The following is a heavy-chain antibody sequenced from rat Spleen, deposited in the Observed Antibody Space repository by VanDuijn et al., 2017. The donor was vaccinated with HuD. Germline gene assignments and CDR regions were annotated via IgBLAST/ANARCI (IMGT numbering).Heavy chain of an antibody. Sequence: QVQLKESGPGLVQPSQTLSLTCTVSGFSLTSYNVHWVRQPTGKGLEWVGVIWAGGSTAYNSLLKSRLSISRDTSKSQVFLKIYSLQTEDTAIYFCTREGHTMDRATYWFVSWGQGTLVTVSS. CDR3: TREGHTMDRATYWFVS. CDR2: IWAGGST. V-gene: IGHV2-30*01. J-gene: IGHJ3*01. CDR1: GFSLTSYN. D-gene: IGHD1-9*01.